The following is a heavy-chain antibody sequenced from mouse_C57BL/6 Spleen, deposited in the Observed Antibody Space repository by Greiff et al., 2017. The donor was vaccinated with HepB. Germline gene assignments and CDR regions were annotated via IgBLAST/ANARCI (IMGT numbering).Heavy chain of an antibody. Sequence: VQLQQSGPGLVQPSQSLSITCTVSGFSLTSYGVHWVRQSPGKGLEWLGVIWSGGSTDYNAAFISRLSISKDNSKSQVFFKMNSLQADDTAIYYCATYYSNYLAWFAYWGQGTLVTVSA. J-gene: IGHJ3*01. CDR1: GFSLTSYG. V-gene: IGHV2-2*01. D-gene: IGHD2-5*01. CDR2: IWSGGST. CDR3: ATYYSNYLAWFAY.